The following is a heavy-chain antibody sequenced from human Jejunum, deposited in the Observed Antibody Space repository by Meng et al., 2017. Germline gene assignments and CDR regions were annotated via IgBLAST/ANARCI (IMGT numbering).Heavy chain of an antibody. CDR1: GFPSSSYW. CDR2: LHSDGIRT. Sequence: GESLKISCAASGFPSSSYWMHWVRQAPGKGLVWVARLHSDGIRTNYADSVKGRFTISRDNDKNTLSLQVDSLRAEDTAVYYCVRAQYDYWSDYSTYLDYWGQGTLVTVSS. V-gene: IGHV3-74*01. CDR3: VRAQYDYWSDYSTYLDY. J-gene: IGHJ4*02. D-gene: IGHD3-3*01.